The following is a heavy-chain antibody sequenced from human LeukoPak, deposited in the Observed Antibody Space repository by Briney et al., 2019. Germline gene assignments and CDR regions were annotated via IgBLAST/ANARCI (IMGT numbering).Heavy chain of an antibody. CDR3: ARDKNDYGDYVRGDY. CDR2: INTDGSST. J-gene: IGHJ4*02. D-gene: IGHD4-17*01. Sequence: PGGSLRLSCAASGFTFSGFWMHWVRHAPGKGLVWVSRINTDGSSTSYADSVKGRFTISRDNAKNSLYLQMNSLRAEDTAVYYCARDKNDYGDYVRGDYWGQGTLVTVSS. CDR1: GFTFSGFW. V-gene: IGHV3-74*01.